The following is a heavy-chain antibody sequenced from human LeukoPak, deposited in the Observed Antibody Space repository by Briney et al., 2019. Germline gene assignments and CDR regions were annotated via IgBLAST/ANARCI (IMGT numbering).Heavy chain of an antibody. V-gene: IGHV3-30*03. CDR1: GFTFSSYG. CDR2: ISYDGSNK. CDR3: ARDPSSGRTVFDP. D-gene: IGHD3-22*01. J-gene: IGHJ5*02. Sequence: GGSLRLSCAASGFTFSSYGMHWVRQAPGKGLEWVAVISYDGSNKYYADSVKGRFTISRDNSKNTLYLQMNSLRAEDTAVYYCARDPSSGRTVFDPWGQGTLVTVSS.